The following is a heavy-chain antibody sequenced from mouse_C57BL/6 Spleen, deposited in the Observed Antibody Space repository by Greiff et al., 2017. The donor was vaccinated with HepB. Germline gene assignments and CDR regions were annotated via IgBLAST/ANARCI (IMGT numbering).Heavy chain of an antibody. V-gene: IGHV5-16*01. CDR3: ARVSRGYFDV. CDR1: GFTFSDYY. Sequence: EVKLVESEGGLVQPGSSMKLSCTASGFTFSDYYMAWVRQVPEKGLEWVANINYDGSSTYYLDSLKSRFIISRDNAKNILYLQMSSLKSEDTATYYCARVSRGYFDVWGTGTTVTVSS. CDR2: INYDGSST. J-gene: IGHJ1*03.